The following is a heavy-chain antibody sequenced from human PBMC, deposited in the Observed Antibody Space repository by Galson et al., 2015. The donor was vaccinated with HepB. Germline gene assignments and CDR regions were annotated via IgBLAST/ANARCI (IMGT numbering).Heavy chain of an antibody. V-gene: IGHV1-69*04. CDR2: IIPILGIA. Sequence: QSGAEVKKPGESLKVSCKASGGTFSSYTISWVRQAPGQGLEWMGRIIPILGIANYAQKFQGRVTITADKSTSTAYMELSSLRSEDTAVYYCARGGNVLLWFGEQNVGYYGMDVWGQGTTVTVSS. CDR1: GGTFSSYT. D-gene: IGHD3-10*01. J-gene: IGHJ6*02. CDR3: ARGGNVLLWFGEQNVGYYGMDV.